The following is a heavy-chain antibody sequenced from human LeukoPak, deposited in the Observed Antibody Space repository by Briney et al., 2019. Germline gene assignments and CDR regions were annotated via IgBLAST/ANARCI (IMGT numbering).Heavy chain of an antibody. Sequence: ASVKVSCKASEYTFTNYYMHWVRQAPGQGLEWMGWINPNSGGTNYAQKFQGRVTMTRDTSISIAYMELSRLRSDDTAVYYCVRDRGSCTSGSWFDPSGQGTLLSVSS. CDR1: EYTFTNYY. D-gene: IGHD2-2*01. V-gene: IGHV1-2*02. J-gene: IGHJ5*02. CDR3: VRDRGSCTSGSWFDP. CDR2: INPNSGGT.